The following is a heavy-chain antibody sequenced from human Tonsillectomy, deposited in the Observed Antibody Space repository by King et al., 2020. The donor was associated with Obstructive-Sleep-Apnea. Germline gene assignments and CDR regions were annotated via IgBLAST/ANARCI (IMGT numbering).Heavy chain of an antibody. V-gene: IGHV3-11*01. CDR2: ISSSGSFI. CDR1: GFTFSDSY. Sequence: VQLVESGGGLVKPGGSLRLSCAASGFTFSDSYMTWVRQAPGKGLEWVSYISSSGSFIYYADSVEGRFTISRDNAKNSLYLQMNSLRAEDTAVYYCARVVTYSSTWYDDYWGQGTLVTVSS. D-gene: IGHD6-13*01. J-gene: IGHJ4*02. CDR3: ARVVTYSSTWYDDY.